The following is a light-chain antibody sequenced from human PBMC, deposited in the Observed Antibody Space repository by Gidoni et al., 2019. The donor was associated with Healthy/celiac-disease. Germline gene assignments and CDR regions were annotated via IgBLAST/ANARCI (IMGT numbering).Light chain of an antibody. CDR2: GAS. CDR1: QSVSSSY. J-gene: IGKJ3*01. Sequence: EIVLTQSPCTLSLSPGERANLSCRASQSVSSSYLAWYQQKPGQAPRLLIYGASSRATGIPDRFSGSGSGTDFTLTISRLEPEDFAVYYCQQYGSSPFTFGPGTKVDIK. CDR3: QQYGSSPFT. V-gene: IGKV3-20*01.